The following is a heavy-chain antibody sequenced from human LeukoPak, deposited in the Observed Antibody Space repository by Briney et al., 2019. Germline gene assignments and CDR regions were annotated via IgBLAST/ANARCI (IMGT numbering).Heavy chain of an antibody. J-gene: IGHJ4*02. V-gene: IGHV1-8*01. D-gene: IGHD3-10*01. Sequence: ASVKVSCKASGYTFTSYDIHWVRQATGQGLEWMGWMNPNSGNTGYAQKFQGRVTMTRNTAISTAYMELSSLRSEDTAVYYCARGYLSGGSVDYWGQGTLVTVSS. CDR1: GYTFTSYD. CDR2: MNPNSGNT. CDR3: ARGYLSGGSVDY.